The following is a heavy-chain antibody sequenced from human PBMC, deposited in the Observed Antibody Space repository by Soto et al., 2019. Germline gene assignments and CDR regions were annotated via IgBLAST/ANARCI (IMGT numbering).Heavy chain of an antibody. CDR2: IDYSGST. D-gene: IGHD3-22*01. CDR3: ARASLHQYYDISWFDP. CDR1: GGSISSCGYY. V-gene: IGHV4-31*03. J-gene: IGHJ5*02. Sequence: PSETLSLTCTVSGGSISSCGYYWSWIRPHPGKGLEWIGYIDYSGSTYYNPSLKSRVTISVDTSKNQFSLKLSSVTAADTAVYYCARASLHQYYDISWFDPWGQGTLVTVSS.